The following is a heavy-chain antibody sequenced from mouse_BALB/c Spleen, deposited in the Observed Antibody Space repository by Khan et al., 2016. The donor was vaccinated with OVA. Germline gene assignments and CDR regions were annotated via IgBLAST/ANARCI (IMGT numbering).Heavy chain of an antibody. V-gene: IGHV5-6*01. D-gene: IGHD4-1*01. J-gene: IGHJ3*01. Sequence: EVHLVESGGDLVKPGGSLKLSCATSGFTFSSYSMSWVRQTPDKRLEWVTTISSAGDYTYYPDSVRGRFPISRDNAKNSLYLQMSSLNSEDTAMYYCASHLTGSFAYWGQGTLVTVSA. CDR1: GFTFSSYS. CDR2: ISSAGDYT. CDR3: ASHLTGSFAY.